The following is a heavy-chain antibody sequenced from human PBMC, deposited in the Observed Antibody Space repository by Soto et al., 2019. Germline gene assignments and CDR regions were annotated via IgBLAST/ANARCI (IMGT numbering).Heavy chain of an antibody. CDR2: VSGSGGST. J-gene: IGHJ4*02. Sequence: VQLLESGGGLVQPGGSLRLSCAASGFTFSSFAMNWVRQAPGKGLEWVSGVSGSGGSTYYADSVKGRLTISRDKAKNTLDLQMNSLRAEDTAVYYCAKENSVSYCGGADYWGQGTLVTVSS. CDR3: AKENSVSYCGGADY. CDR1: GFTFSSFA. D-gene: IGHD1-26*01. V-gene: IGHV3-23*01.